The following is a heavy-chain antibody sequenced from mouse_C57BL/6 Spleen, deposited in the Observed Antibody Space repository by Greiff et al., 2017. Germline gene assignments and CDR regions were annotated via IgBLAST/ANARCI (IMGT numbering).Heavy chain of an antibody. CDR3: ANAYYSNYLMDY. Sequence: QVQLQQPGAELVKPGASVKLSCKASGYTFTSYWMHWVKQRPGQGLEWIGMIHPNSGSTNYNEKFKSKATLTVDKSSSTAYMQLSSLTSEDAAVYYGANAYYSNYLMDYWGQGTSVTVSS. CDR1: GYTFTSYW. CDR2: IHPNSGST. D-gene: IGHD2-5*01. J-gene: IGHJ4*01. V-gene: IGHV1-64*01.